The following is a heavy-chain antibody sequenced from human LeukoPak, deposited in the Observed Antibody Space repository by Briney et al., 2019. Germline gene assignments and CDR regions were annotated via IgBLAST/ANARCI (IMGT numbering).Heavy chain of an antibody. D-gene: IGHD2-2*01. CDR3: ASDIVVVPAAMGSYYYYGMDV. Sequence: PSETLSLTCAVYGGSFSGYYWSWIRQPPGKGLEWIGEINHSGSTNYNPSLKSRVTISVDTSKIQFSLKLSSVTAADTAVYYCASDIVVVPAAMGSYYYYGMDVWGQGTTVTVSS. J-gene: IGHJ6*02. CDR1: GGSFSGYY. V-gene: IGHV4-34*01. CDR2: INHSGST.